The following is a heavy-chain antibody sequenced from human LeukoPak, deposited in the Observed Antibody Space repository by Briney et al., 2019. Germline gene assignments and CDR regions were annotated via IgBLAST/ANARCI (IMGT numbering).Heavy chain of an antibody. CDR1: GDIVPCNSAR. V-gene: IGHV6-1*01. D-gene: IGHD1/OR15-1a*01. Sequence: SQTLSPSPAISGDIVPCNSARWNWIRQSPSRGLEWLGRTYYRSKWYSDYAVSVKSQITITTSTSKNQFSLQLNSVTPEDTAVYYCARTAEFNNTSYDSDYWGQGTLVTVSS. CDR2: TYYRSKWYS. CDR3: ARTAEFNNTSYDSDY. J-gene: IGHJ4*02.